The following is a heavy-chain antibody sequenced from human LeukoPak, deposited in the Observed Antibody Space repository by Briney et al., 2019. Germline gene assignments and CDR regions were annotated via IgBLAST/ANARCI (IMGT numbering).Heavy chain of an antibody. V-gene: IGHV5-51*01. CDR1: GSTFTTYS. CDR3: ARLYYYDTSGYPHNWFDP. J-gene: IGHJ5*02. D-gene: IGHD3-22*01. CDR2: IYPAESDT. Sequence: GESLKISCKRSGSTFTTYSIAWARQLHGKGLEWMRIIYPAESDTRYSPSFQGQVTISADKALTTAYLQWSSLRASVTAMYYCARLYYYDTSGYPHNWFDPWGQGTLVTVSS.